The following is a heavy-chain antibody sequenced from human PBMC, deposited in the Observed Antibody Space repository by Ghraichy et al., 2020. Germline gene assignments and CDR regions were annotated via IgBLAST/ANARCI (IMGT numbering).Heavy chain of an antibody. D-gene: IGHD5-12*01. V-gene: IGHV5-51*01. CDR3: ARQRDSGYDLVGLPYYFDY. Sequence: GESLNISCKGSGYSFTSYWIGWVRQMPGKGLEWMGIIYPGDSDTRYSPSFQGQVTISADKSISTAYLQWSSLKASDTAMYYCARQRDSGYDLVGLPYYFDYWGQGTLVTVSS. CDR1: GYSFTSYW. J-gene: IGHJ4*02. CDR2: IYPGDSDT.